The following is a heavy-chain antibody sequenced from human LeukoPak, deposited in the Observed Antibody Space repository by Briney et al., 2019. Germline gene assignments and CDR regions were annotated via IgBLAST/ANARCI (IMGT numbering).Heavy chain of an antibody. Sequence: SETLSLTCTVSGASLSRATYYWGWIRQPPGKGLEWIGSIFYSGNTYYNPSLRSRVTISADTSKNHFSLQLNSVTAADTAVYYCASAYNTGWPATLNFDSWGQGTLVTVSS. D-gene: IGHD6-19*01. J-gene: IGHJ4*02. CDR1: GASLSRATYY. CDR3: ASAYNTGWPATLNFDS. V-gene: IGHV4-39*01. CDR2: IFYSGNT.